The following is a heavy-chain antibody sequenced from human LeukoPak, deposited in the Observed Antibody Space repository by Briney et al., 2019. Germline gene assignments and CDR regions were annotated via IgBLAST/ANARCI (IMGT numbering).Heavy chain of an antibody. CDR3: ARKGNYYDSSGLDY. J-gene: IGHJ4*02. CDR1: GFTVSSNY. Sequence: GGSQRLSCAASGFTVSSNYMSWVRQAPGKGLEWVSVIYSAGSTYYADSVKGRFTISRDNSKNTLYLQVNSLRAEDTAVYYCARKGNYYDSSGLDYWGQGTLVTVSS. D-gene: IGHD3-22*01. V-gene: IGHV3-53*01. CDR2: IYSAGST.